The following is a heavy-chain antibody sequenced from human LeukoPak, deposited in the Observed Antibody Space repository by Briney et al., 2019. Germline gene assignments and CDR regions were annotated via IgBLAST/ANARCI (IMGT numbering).Heavy chain of an antibody. V-gene: IGHV3-48*02. CDR2: ISSSSSTI. D-gene: IGHD6-19*01. CDR1: GFTFSSYS. Sequence: PGGSLRLSCSAPGFTFSSYSMNWVRQAPGKGLEWVSYISSSSSTIYYADSVKGRFTISRDNAKNSLYLQMNSLRDEDTAVYYCARSLIAVAFPGDYWGQGTLVTVSS. CDR3: ARSLIAVAFPGDY. J-gene: IGHJ4*02.